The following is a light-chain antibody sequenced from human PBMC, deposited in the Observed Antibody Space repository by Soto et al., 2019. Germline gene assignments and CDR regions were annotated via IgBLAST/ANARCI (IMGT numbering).Light chain of an antibody. CDR1: QSVSSNY. V-gene: IGKV3-20*01. J-gene: IGKJ1*01. CDR2: GAS. Sequence: ENVLTQSPGTLALSPGDRATLSCRASQSVSSNYLAWYQQKPGQAPRLLMYGASTRATGVPDRFSGSGSGTDFTLTISRLESEDFAVYYCQQYGSSPRTFGQGTKVEIK. CDR3: QQYGSSPRT.